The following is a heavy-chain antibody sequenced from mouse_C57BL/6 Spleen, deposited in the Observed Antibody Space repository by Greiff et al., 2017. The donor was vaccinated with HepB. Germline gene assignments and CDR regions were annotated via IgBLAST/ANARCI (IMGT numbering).Heavy chain of an antibody. J-gene: IGHJ2*01. CDR2: IHPNSGST. Sequence: QVQLQQPGAELVNPGASVKLSCKASGYTFTSYWMHWVKQRPGQGLEWIGMIHPNSGSTNYNEKFKSKATLTVDKSSSTAYMQLSSLTSEDSAVYYCARDYYDYDRGFDYCGQGTTLTVSS. CDR3: ARDYYDYDRGFDY. D-gene: IGHD2-4*01. V-gene: IGHV1-64*01. CDR1: GYTFTSYW.